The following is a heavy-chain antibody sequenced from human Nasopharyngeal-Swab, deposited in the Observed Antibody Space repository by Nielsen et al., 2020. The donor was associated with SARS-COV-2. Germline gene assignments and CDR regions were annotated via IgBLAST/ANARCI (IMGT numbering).Heavy chain of an antibody. Sequence: GESLKISCAASGFTFSSYSMNWVRQAPGKGLEWVSYISSSSSTIYYADSVKGRFTLSRDNAKNSLYLQMNSLRDEDTAVYYCAREGPYDSSGYYADYYYYGMDVWGQGTTVTVSS. CDR2: ISSSSSTI. J-gene: IGHJ6*02. D-gene: IGHD3-22*01. V-gene: IGHV3-48*02. CDR1: GFTFSSYS. CDR3: AREGPYDSSGYYADYYYYGMDV.